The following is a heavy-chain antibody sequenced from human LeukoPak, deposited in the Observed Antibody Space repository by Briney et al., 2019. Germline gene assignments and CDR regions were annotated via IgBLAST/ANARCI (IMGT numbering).Heavy chain of an antibody. J-gene: IGHJ4*02. CDR2: IFYTGTT. CDR3: ARTRYYYGSRSYGAPYYFDY. D-gene: IGHD3-10*01. CDR1: GGSISIRGYY. Sequence: SETLSLTCTVSGGSISIRGYYWAWIRQPPGKGPEWIGSIFYTGTTYYNPSLKSRVTISVDTSKNQFSLKLSSVTAADTAVYYCARTRYYYGSRSYGAPYYFDYWGQGTLVTVSS. V-gene: IGHV4-39*01.